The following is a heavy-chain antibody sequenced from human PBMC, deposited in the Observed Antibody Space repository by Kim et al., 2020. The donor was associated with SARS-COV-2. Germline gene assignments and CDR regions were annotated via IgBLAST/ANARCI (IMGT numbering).Heavy chain of an antibody. V-gene: IGHV3-30*02. D-gene: IGHD1-26*01. J-gene: IGHJ4*02. CDR3: AKDQGIVGALPDY. Sequence: YADSVKGRFTISRDNSKNTLYLQMNSLRAEDTAVYYCAKDQGIVGALPDYWGQGTLVTVSS.